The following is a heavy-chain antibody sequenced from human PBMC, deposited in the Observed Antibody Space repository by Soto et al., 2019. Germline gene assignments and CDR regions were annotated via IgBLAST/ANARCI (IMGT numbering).Heavy chain of an antibody. Sequence: QVQLVESGGGVVQPGRSLRLSCAASGLTFSSYAMHWVRQAPGKGLEWVAVISYDGSNKYYADSVKGRFTISRDNSKNTLYLQMNSLRAEDTAVYYCVRDGGSVVVTEGMDVWGQGTTVTVSS. V-gene: IGHV3-30-3*01. D-gene: IGHD2-15*01. CDR2: ISYDGSNK. J-gene: IGHJ6*02. CDR1: GLTFSSYA. CDR3: VRDGGSVVVTEGMDV.